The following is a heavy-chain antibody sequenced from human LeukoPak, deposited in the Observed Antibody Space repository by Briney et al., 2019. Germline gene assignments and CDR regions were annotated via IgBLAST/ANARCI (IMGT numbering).Heavy chain of an antibody. J-gene: IGHJ4*02. V-gene: IGHV4-59*01. D-gene: IGHD2/OR15-2a*01. CDR2: IYYSGST. Sequence: SETLSLTCSVFDGSISNYYWSWIRQPPGKGLEWIGYIYYSGSTNYNPSLKSRVTISVDTSKNQFSLKLSSVTAADTAVYYCARGILSGLDYWGQGTLVTVSS. CDR1: DGSISNYY. CDR3: ARGILSGLDY.